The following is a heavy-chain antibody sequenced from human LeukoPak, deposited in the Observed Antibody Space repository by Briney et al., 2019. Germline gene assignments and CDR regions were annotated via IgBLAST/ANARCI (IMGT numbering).Heavy chain of an antibody. D-gene: IGHD2-15*01. V-gene: IGHV3-21*01. Sequence: GGSLRLSCAASGFTFSSYSMNWVRQAPGKGLECVSSISSSSSYIYYADSVKGRFTISRDNAKNSLYLQMNSLRAEDTAVYYCASPYCSGGSCYAYYMDVWGKGTTVTISS. CDR2: ISSSSSYI. CDR3: ASPYCSGGSCYAYYMDV. CDR1: GFTFSSYS. J-gene: IGHJ6*03.